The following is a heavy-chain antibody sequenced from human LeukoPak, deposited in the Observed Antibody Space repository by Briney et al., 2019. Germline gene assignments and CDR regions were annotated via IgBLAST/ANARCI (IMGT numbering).Heavy chain of an antibody. V-gene: IGHV4-34*01. D-gene: IGHD6-6*01. CDR3: ARGRTIAARYSFDY. J-gene: IGHJ4*02. Sequence: SETLSLTCAVYGGSFSGYYWSWIRQPPGKGLEWIGEINHSGSTNYNPSLKSRVTISVYTSKNQFSLKLSSVTAADTAVYYCARGRTIAARYSFDYWGQGTLVTVSS. CDR2: INHSGST. CDR1: GGSFSGYY.